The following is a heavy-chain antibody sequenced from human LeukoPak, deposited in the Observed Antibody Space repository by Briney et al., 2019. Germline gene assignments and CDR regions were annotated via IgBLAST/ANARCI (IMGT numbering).Heavy chain of an antibody. J-gene: IGHJ3*02. CDR2: IWYDGSNK. Sequence: PGGSLRLSCAASGFTFSSYGMHWVRQAPGKGLEWVAVIWYDGSNKYYADSVKGRFTISRDNSKNTLYLQMNSLRAEDTAVYYCARDLNGAGAFDIWGQGTMVTVSS. V-gene: IGHV3-33*01. CDR3: ARDLNGAGAFDI. CDR1: GFTFSSYG. D-gene: IGHD1-26*01.